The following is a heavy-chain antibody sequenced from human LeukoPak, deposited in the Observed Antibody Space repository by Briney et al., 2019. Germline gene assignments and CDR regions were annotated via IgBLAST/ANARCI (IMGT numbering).Heavy chain of an antibody. J-gene: IGHJ4*02. CDR1: GGSFSGYY. Sequence: SETLSLTCAVYGGSFSGYYWSWIRQPPGKGLEWIGEINHSGSTNYNPSLKSRVTISVDTSKNQFSLKLSSVTAADTAVYYCARGRLFDYWGQGTLVTVSS. CDR2: INHSGST. V-gene: IGHV4-34*01. D-gene: IGHD6-25*01. CDR3: ARGRLFDY.